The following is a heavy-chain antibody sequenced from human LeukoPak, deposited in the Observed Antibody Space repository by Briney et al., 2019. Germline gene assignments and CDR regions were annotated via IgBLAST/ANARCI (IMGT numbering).Heavy chain of an antibody. CDR2: INHSGST. CDR1: GGSISSGGYY. D-gene: IGHD3-10*01. J-gene: IGHJ4*02. V-gene: IGHV4-30-2*01. CDR3: ARRLLTMVRGRSYYFDY. Sequence: SQTLSLTCAVSGGSISSGGYYWSWIRQPPGKGLEWIGEINHSGSTNYNPSLKSRVTISVDTSKNQFSLKLSSVTAADTAVYYCARRLLTMVRGRSYYFDYWGQGTLVTVSS.